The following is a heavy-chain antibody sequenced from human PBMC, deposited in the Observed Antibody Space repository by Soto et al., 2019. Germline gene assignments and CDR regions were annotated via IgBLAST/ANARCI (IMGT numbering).Heavy chain of an antibody. J-gene: IGHJ4*02. V-gene: IGHV3-48*02. D-gene: IGHD5-18*01. CDR3: AREVRDTAVADFDY. CDR1: GFTFSSYS. CDR2: ISSSISTM. Sequence: HPGGSLRLSCAASGFTFSSYSMNWVRQAPGRGLEWVSYISSSISTMHYADSVKGRFTISRDDAKNSLYLQINSLRDEDTAVYYCAREVRDTAVADFDYWGQGTLVTVSS.